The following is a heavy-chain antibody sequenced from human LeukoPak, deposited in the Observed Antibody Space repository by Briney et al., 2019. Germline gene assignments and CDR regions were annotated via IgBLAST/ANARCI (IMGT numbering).Heavy chain of an antibody. CDR3: PRDQDYSASGGSRTYYFYMDV. J-gene: IGHJ6*03. CDR2: FYTTGTP. D-gene: IGHD3-10*01. V-gene: IGHV4-4*07. Sequence: SETLSLTCTVSGASITNSFWSWIRQPAGKGLEWIGRFYTTGTPTYNPSLKSRVTMSADTSQNQLSLKLSSVTAADTAVYYCPRDQDYSASGGSRTYYFYMDVWGKGTTVTVSS. CDR1: GASITNSF.